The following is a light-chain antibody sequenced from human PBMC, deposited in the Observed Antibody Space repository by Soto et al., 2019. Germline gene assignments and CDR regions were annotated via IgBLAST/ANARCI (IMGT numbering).Light chain of an antibody. J-gene: IGLJ1*01. CDR3: CSYAGTTNPYV. CDR1: SSDVGNYNL. V-gene: IGLV2-23*01. CDR2: EDS. Sequence: QSALTQPASVSGSPGQWISISCTGTSSDVGNYNLVTWYQQHAGKAPKLIIYEDSKRPSGVSNRFSGSKSGNTASLTISGLQAEDEADYYCCSYAGTTNPYVFGTGTKLTVL.